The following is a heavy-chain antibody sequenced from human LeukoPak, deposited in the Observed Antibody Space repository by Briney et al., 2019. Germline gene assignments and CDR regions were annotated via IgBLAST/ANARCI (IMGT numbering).Heavy chain of an antibody. CDR1: GFTFSSYA. CDR2: TSGSGEST. J-gene: IGHJ4*02. D-gene: IGHD3-10*01. Sequence: PGGSLRLSCAASGFTFSSYAMSWVRQAPGKGLEWVSTTSGSGESTYYADSVKGRFTISRDNSKNTLYLQMNSLRAEDTAVYYCAKWGSGSYYKGSFDYWGQGTLVTVSS. CDR3: AKWGSGSYYKGSFDY. V-gene: IGHV3-23*01.